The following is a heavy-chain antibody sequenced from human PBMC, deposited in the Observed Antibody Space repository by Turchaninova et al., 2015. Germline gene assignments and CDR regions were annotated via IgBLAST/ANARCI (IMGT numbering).Heavy chain of an antibody. Sequence: ESGPGLVKPSQTLSLTCTVSGGSISSGGYYWSWIRQHPGKGLEWLGYIYYSGSTYYNPSLKRRVTISVDTSKNPFSLKLSSVTAADTAVNYLARTYYDFWSGYYKGDAFDIWGQGTMVTVSS. CDR2: IYYSGST. D-gene: IGHD3-3*01. CDR3: ARTYYDFWSGYYKGDAFDI. J-gene: IGHJ3*02. V-gene: IGHV4-31*03. CDR1: GGSISSGGYY.